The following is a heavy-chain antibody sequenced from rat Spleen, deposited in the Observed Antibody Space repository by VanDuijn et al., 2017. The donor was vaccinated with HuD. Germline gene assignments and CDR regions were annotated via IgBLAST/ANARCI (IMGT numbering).Heavy chain of an antibody. V-gene: IGHV5-19*01. CDR1: GFTFSDYA. J-gene: IGHJ3*01. CDR2: ISLSGGST. Sequence: EVQLVESGGGLVQPGNSLKLSCAASGFTFSDYAMAWVRQSPEKGLEWVASISLSGGSTNYRDSVKGRFTSSRDNAKSTLYLQMDSLRSEDTATYYCATAGTRISRFAYWGQGTLVTVSS. CDR3: ATAGTRISRFAY. D-gene: IGHD1-4*01.